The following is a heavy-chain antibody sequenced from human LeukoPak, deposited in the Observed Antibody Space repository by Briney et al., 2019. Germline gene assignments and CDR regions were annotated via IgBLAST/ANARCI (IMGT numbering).Heavy chain of an antibody. V-gene: IGHV3-48*03. Sequence: GGSLRLSCVVSGFTFRDYEMNWVRQVPGRGLEWLSYISSSGANKWYADSLKGRFTISRDNAKNPLFLQMNGLRAEDTAIYYCANLVVVAGTGGYWGQGTLVTVSS. J-gene: IGHJ4*02. CDR2: ISSSGANK. CDR1: GFTFRDYE. CDR3: ANLVVVAGTGGY. D-gene: IGHD2-15*01.